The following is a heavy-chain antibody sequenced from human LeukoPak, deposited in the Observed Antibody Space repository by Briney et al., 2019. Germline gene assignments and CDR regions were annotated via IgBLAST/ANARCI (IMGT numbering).Heavy chain of an antibody. CDR3: ARRAPGAFDF. Sequence: PSETLSLTCTVYGGSLNAYYWSWIRQPPGKGLEWIGEINDSGNSKYSPSLKSRVTISVDKSKSQFSLKLSSVTAADMAVYYCARRAPGAFDFWGQGTMVTVSA. CDR2: INDSGNS. CDR1: GGSLNAYY. J-gene: IGHJ3*01. V-gene: IGHV4-34*01.